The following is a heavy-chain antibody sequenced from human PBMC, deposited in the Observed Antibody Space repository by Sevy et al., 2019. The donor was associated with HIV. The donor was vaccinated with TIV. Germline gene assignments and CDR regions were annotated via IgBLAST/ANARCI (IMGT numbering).Heavy chain of an antibody. CDR1: GFTFSSYG. Sequence: GGSLRLSCAASGFTFSSYGMHWVRQAPGKGLEWVAVISYDGSNKYYADSVKGRFTISRDNSKNTLYLKMNSLRAEDTAVYYCAKDLYSGYDFFDYWGQGTLVTVSS. V-gene: IGHV3-30*18. CDR3: AKDLYSGYDFFDY. J-gene: IGHJ4*02. CDR2: ISYDGSNK. D-gene: IGHD5-12*01.